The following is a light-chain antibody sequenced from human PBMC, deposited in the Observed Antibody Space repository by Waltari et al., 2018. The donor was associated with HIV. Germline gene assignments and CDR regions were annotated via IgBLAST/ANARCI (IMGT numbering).Light chain of an antibody. Sequence: QSVLTQPPSVSGAPGQRVTISCTGSTTTVGEGHDVAWYQHLLGPAPKLLINGFNQRPSGVPDRFSGSKSGTSASLAITGLQAEDEADYYCQSYDSTLSAFIFGGGTKLTVL. V-gene: IGLV1-40*01. CDR2: GFN. CDR3: QSYDSTLSAFI. CDR1: TTTVGEGHD. J-gene: IGLJ2*01.